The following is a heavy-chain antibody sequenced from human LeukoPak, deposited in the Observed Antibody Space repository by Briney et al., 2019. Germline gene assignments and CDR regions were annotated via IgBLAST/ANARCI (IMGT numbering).Heavy chain of an antibody. D-gene: IGHD2-2*01. CDR2: ISGSGGST. V-gene: IGHV3-23*01. Sequence: GGSLRLSCAASGFTFSSYAMSWVRQAPGKGLEWVSAISGSGGSTYYADSVKGRFTISRDNSKNTLYLQTNSLRAEDTAVYYCAKDRGGYQLQNRDAFDIWGQGTMVTVSS. J-gene: IGHJ3*02. CDR3: AKDRGGYQLQNRDAFDI. CDR1: GFTFSSYA.